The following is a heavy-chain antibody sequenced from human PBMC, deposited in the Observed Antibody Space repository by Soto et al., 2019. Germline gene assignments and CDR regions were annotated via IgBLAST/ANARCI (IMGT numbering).Heavy chain of an antibody. CDR2: IVVGSGNT. D-gene: IGHD1-26*01. V-gene: IGHV1-58*01. Sequence: SVKVSCKASGFTFTSSAVQWVRQARGQRLEWIGWIVVGSGNTNYAQKFQERVTITRDMSTSTAYMELSSLRSEDTAVYYCAAGPIVGATRGFDYWGQGXLVTVSS. J-gene: IGHJ4*02. CDR1: GFTFTSSA. CDR3: AAGPIVGATRGFDY.